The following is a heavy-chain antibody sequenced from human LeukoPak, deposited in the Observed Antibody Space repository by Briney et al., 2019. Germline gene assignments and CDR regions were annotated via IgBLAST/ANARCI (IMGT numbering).Heavy chain of an antibody. Sequence: GGPLRLSCEASGFTFISYWMSWVRQAPGKGLEWVANIKQDGSEKYYVDSVKGRFTISRDNAKNSLYLQMNSLRAEDTAVYYCARWGTYSSSWLGAFDIWGQGTMVTVSS. D-gene: IGHD6-13*01. CDR1: GFTFISYW. CDR2: IKQDGSEK. V-gene: IGHV3-7*05. J-gene: IGHJ3*02. CDR3: ARWGTYSSSWLGAFDI.